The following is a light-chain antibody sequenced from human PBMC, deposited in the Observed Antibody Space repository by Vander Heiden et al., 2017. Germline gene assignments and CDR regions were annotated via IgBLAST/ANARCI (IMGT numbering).Light chain of an antibody. CDR2: LEGSGSY. V-gene: IGLV4-60*03. CDR3: ETGDSNVV. Sequence: GSSVKLTCPLSSGHSSYIIAWHQQQPGKAPRYLMKLEGSGSYNKGSGVPDRFSGSSSGADRHLTLATREAEDEDDKYEETGDSNVVFGGGTKLTVL. CDR1: SGHSSYI. J-gene: IGLJ2*01.